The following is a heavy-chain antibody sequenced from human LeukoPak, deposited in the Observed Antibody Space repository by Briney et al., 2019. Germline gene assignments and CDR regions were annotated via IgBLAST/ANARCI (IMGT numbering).Heavy chain of an antibody. J-gene: IGHJ4*02. CDR2: IYHSGST. D-gene: IGHD1-26*01. Sequence: SETLSLTCTVSGGSISSHYWSWIRQPPGKGLEWIGSIYHSGSTYYNPSLKSRVTIPVDTSKNQFSLKLSSVTAADTAVYYCARYERGGATTDYWGQGALVTVSS. CDR1: GGSISSHY. V-gene: IGHV4-59*08. CDR3: ARYERGGATTDY.